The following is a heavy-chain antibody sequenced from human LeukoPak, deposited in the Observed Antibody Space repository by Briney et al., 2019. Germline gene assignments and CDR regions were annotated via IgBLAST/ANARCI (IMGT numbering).Heavy chain of an antibody. CDR1: GFTFDDYA. CDR3: AKDGLGGSGSYDYYYYYMDV. D-gene: IGHD3-10*01. V-gene: IGHV3-43*02. Sequence: GGSLRRSCAASGFTFDDYAMHWVRQAPGKGLEWVSLISGDGGSTYYADSVKGRLTISRDNSKNSLYLQMNILRTEDTALYYCAKDGLGGSGSYDYYYYYMDVWGKGTTVTVSS. J-gene: IGHJ6*03. CDR2: ISGDGGST.